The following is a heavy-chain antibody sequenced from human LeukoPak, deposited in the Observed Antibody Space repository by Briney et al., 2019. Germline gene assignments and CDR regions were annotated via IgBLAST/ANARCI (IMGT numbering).Heavy chain of an antibody. D-gene: IGHD2-8*01. CDR3: ARATNGVCVH. CDR2: ISSSSSYI. Sequence: GGSLRLSCAASGFTFSSYSMNWVRQAPGKGLEWVSSISSSSSYIYYPDSVKGRFTISRDNAKNSLNLQMNGLRAEDTAVYYCARATNGVCVHWGQGTLVTVSS. V-gene: IGHV3-21*01. CDR1: GFTFSSYS. J-gene: IGHJ4*02.